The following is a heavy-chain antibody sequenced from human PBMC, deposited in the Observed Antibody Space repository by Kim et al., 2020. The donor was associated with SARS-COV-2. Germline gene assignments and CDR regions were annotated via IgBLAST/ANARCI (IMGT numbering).Heavy chain of an antibody. Sequence: SETLSLTCTVSGGSISSGGYYWSWIRQHPGKGLEWIGYIYYSGSTYYNPSLKSRVTISVDTSKNQFSLKLSSVTAADTAVYYCAREPYSNYAQLGMDVWGQGTTVTVSS. CDR1: GGSISSGGYY. CDR3: AREPYSNYAQLGMDV. J-gene: IGHJ6*02. V-gene: IGHV4-31*03. D-gene: IGHD4-4*01. CDR2: IYYSGST.